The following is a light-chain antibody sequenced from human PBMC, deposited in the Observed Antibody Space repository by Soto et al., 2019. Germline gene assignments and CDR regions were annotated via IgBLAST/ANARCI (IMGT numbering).Light chain of an antibody. Sequence: EFVLTQSPGTLSLSPGGRVTLTCRASQSVPSNYLAWYQQKPGQAPRLLIHGASTRATGIPDRFSGSGSGTDFTLTISRLEPEDFVVYYCQKYGRSPLTFGGGTKVDIK. CDR3: QKYGRSPLT. CDR1: QSVPSNY. CDR2: GAS. J-gene: IGKJ4*01. V-gene: IGKV3-20*01.